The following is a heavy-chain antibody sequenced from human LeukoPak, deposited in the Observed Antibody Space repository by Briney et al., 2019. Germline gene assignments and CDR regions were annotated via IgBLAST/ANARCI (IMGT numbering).Heavy chain of an antibody. Sequence: GGSLRLSCAASGFTFSDHYMDWVRQAPGKGLEWVGRTRKKANSYTTEYVASVRGRFTISRDDSKNSLYLHMNSLKTEDTAVYYCARVPGTSFLLSYMDVWGKGTTVTASS. V-gene: IGHV3-72*01. D-gene: IGHD1-7*01. CDR1: GFTFSDHY. J-gene: IGHJ6*03. CDR2: TRKKANSYTT. CDR3: ARVPGTSFLLSYMDV.